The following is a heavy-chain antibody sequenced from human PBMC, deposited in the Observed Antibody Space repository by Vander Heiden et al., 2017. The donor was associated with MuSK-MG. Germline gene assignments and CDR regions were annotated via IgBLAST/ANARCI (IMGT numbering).Heavy chain of an antibody. CDR1: GYTFTDYF. Sequence: QVHLVQSGAEMQKPGASVQVPCKASGYTFTDYFIPWVRQAPGKGLEWMGGVNPNSGGTKYAQNFQGRVTTTRDTSTNTVYMELTRLISDDTAVYYCARADIETYTSLDNWGQGTLVTVAS. CDR3: ARADIETYTSLDN. J-gene: IGHJ4*02. CDR2: VNPNSGGT. D-gene: IGHD2-15*01. V-gene: IGHV1-2*02.